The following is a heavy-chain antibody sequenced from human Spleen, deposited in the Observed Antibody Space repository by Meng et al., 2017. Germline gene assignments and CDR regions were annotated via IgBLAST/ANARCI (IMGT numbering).Heavy chain of an antibody. Sequence: GESLKISCAASGFTFSSSSMNWVRQTPGTGLEWVSVISSSGSHIYYADSVKGRFTISRDTATNSLYLQMNSLRAEDTGIYYCARDFHGSGTYYRYYYGMDVWGQGTTVTVSS. V-gene: IGHV3-21*01. CDR2: ISSSGSHI. CDR1: GFTFSSSS. J-gene: IGHJ6*02. D-gene: IGHD3-10*01. CDR3: ARDFHGSGTYYRYYYGMDV.